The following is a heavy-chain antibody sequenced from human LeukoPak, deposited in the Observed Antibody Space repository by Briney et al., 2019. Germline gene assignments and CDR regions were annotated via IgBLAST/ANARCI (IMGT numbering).Heavy chain of an antibody. CDR2: IYYSGIT. CDR1: GGSISGSNYY. Sequence: SETLSLTCTVSGGSISGSNYYWGWIRQAPGKGLEWIGSIYYSGITHYNPSLKSRVAISVDMSTNQFSLRLSSVTAADTAVYYCARDGWESGDYWGQGTLVTVSS. CDR3: ARDGWESGDY. J-gene: IGHJ4*02. V-gene: IGHV4-39*07. D-gene: IGHD1-26*01.